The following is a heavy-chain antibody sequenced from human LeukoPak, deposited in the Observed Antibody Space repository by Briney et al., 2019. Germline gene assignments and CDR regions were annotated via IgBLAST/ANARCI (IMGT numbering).Heavy chain of an antibody. J-gene: IGHJ4*02. CDR3: ARVPAATVVSDYYFDY. V-gene: IGHV1-69*06. Sequence: GASVKVSCKASGGTFSSYAISWVRQAPGQGREWMGGSIPIFGTANYAQNFQGRVTITADKSTSTAYMELSSLRSEDTAVYSCARVPAATVVSDYYFDYWGQGTLVTVSS. D-gene: IGHD4-23*01. CDR1: GGTFSSYA. CDR2: SIPIFGTA.